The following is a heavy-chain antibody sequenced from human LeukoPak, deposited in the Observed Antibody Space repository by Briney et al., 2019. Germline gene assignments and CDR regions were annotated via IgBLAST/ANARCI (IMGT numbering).Heavy chain of an antibody. V-gene: IGHV3-23*01. CDR2: ISDGGGST. CDR1: GFTFSSYT. CDR3: AKDDLYGTLDY. J-gene: IGHJ4*02. D-gene: IGHD2-8*01. Sequence: GGSLRLSCAASGFTFSSYTMSWVRQAPGKGLEWVSAISDGGGSTYYADSVKGRFTISRDNSKNTLFLQMNSLRAEDTAVYYCAKDDLYGTLDYWGQGTLVTVSS.